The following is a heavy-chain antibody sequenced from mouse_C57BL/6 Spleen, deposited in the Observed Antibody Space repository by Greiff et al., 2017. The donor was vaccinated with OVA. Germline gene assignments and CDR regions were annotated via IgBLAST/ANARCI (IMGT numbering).Heavy chain of an antibody. Sequence: EVNVVESGGGLVKPGGSLKLSCAASGFTFSDYGMHWVRQAPEKGLEWVAYISSGSSTIYYADTVKGRFTISRDNAKNTLFLQMTSLRSEDTAMYYCARHYDYDVFMDYWGQGTSVTVSS. D-gene: IGHD2-4*01. CDR1: GFTFSDYG. J-gene: IGHJ4*01. CDR3: ARHYDYDVFMDY. CDR2: ISSGSSTI. V-gene: IGHV5-17*01.